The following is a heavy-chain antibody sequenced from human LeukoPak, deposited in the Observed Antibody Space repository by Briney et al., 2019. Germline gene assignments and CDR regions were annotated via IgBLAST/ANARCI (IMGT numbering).Heavy chain of an antibody. CDR2: MSGSGGST. Sequence: GESLRLSCAASGFTFSSYAMTWVRQAPGKGLEWVSAMSGSGGSTYYAGSVKGRFTISRDNSENTLYLQMNSLRAEDTAVYYCAKGTYSSSPRDYWGQGTLVTVSS. CDR3: AKGTYSSSPRDY. CDR1: GFTFSSYA. D-gene: IGHD6-6*01. V-gene: IGHV3-23*01. J-gene: IGHJ4*02.